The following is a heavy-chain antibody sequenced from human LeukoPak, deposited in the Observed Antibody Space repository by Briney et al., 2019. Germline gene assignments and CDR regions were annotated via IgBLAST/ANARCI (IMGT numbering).Heavy chain of an antibody. D-gene: IGHD1-26*01. Sequence: SQTLSLTCIVSGGSIGSGGYYWSWIRQHPGKGLEWIGNIYYSGSTYYNPSLKSRVTISVDTSKNQFSLKLSSVTAADTAVHYCARERSPYDAFDIWGQGTMVTVSS. CDR3: ARERSPYDAFDI. CDR2: IYYSGST. J-gene: IGHJ3*02. CDR1: GGSIGSGGYY. V-gene: IGHV4-31*02.